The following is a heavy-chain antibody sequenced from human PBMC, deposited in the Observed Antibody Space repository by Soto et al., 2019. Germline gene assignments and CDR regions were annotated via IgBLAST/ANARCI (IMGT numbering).Heavy chain of an antibody. V-gene: IGHV4-39*01. D-gene: IGHD3-16*01. CDR3: GRHENPPGGDDY. CDR2: SYSSGNT. Sequence: QLQLQASGPGLVKPSETLSLTCTVSGGSISSGSYYWGWIRQTPGKGLEWIGSSYSSGNTNYNPSLKSRVTTSVDTSKNQFTLMLSSGTAADTAVYYCGRHENPPGGDDYWGQGTQVTVSS. J-gene: IGHJ4*02. CDR1: GGSISSGSYY.